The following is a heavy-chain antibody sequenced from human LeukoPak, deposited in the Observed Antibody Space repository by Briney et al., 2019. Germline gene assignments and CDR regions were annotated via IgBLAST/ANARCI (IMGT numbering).Heavy chain of an antibody. CDR1: GGSICSSY. CDR3: ARGSGVAVGMDV. D-gene: IGHD6-19*01. J-gene: IGHJ6*02. V-gene: IGHV4-4*07. Sequence: SETLSLTCTVSGGSICSSYWSWNRQPAGKGLEWIGRFFTGGSTYYNPSLESRVTMSVDTSKNQFSLNLSSVTAADTAVYFCARGSGVAVGMDVWGQGTTVIVSS. CDR2: FFTGGST.